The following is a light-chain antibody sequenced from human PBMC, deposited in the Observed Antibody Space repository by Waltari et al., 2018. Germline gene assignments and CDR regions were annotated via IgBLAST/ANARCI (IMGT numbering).Light chain of an antibody. CDR1: QFGTRG. CDR3: QVCDGTKDHPYVL. Sequence: SYVLTQAPSVSVAPGQTAKITCGGSQFGTRGGYWYQQKPGQAPFLVIYDGTDRHSGIPDRFSVAKSWSTATLTISRVEDGDEAEYYCQVCDGTKDHPYVLFGGGTKVTVL. CDR2: DGT. J-gene: IGLJ2*01. V-gene: IGLV3-21*02.